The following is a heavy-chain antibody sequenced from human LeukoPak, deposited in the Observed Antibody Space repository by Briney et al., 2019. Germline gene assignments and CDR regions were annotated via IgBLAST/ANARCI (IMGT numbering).Heavy chain of an antibody. CDR1: GGTFSSYA. J-gene: IGHJ6*02. D-gene: IGHD2-2*01. V-gene: IGHV1-69*01. CDR2: IIPIFGTA. Sequence: SVTVSCTASGGTFSSYAISWVRQAPGQGLEWMGGIIPIFGTANYAQKFQGRVTITADESTSTAYMELSSLRSEDTAVYYCAREVVVVPAALPSYYYYGMDVWGQGTTVTVSS. CDR3: AREVVVVPAALPSYYYYGMDV.